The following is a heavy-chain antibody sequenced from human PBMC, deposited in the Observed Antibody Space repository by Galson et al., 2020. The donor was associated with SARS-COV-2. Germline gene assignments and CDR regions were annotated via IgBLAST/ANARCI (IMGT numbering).Heavy chain of an antibody. D-gene: IGHD6-13*01. J-gene: IGHJ6*02. Sequence: GGSLRLSCATSGFTFSSYDMHWVRQATGKGLEWVSAIGTAGDTYYPGSVKGRFTISRENAKNSLYLQMNSLRAGDTAVYYCARATYSSSWYVGRYYYYYGMDVWGQGTTVTVSS. CDR1: GFTFSSYD. CDR3: ARATYSSSWYVGRYYYYYGMDV. CDR2: IGTAGDT. V-gene: IGHV3-13*01.